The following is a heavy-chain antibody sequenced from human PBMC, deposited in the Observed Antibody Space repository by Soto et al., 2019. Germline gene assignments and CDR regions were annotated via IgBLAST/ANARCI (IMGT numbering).Heavy chain of an antibody. V-gene: IGHV3-7*03. CDR1: GFTFSSYW. CDR2: IKQDGSEK. D-gene: IGHD6-19*01. J-gene: IGHJ4*02. Sequence: EVQLVESGGGLVQPGGSLRLSCAASGFTFSSYWMSWVRQAPGKGLEWVANIKQDGSEKYYVDSVKGRFTISRDNAKNSLCLQMNSLRAEDTAVYYCAREQWLPHYDFDYWGQGTLVTVSS. CDR3: AREQWLPHYDFDY.